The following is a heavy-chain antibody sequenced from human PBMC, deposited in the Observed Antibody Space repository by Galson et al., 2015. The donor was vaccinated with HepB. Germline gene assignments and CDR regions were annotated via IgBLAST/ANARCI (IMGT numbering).Heavy chain of an antibody. Sequence: SETLSLTCTVSGGSISSYYWSWIRQPPGKGLEWIGYIYYSGSTNYNPSLKSRVTISVDTSKNQFSLKLSSVTAADTAVYYCARVLGVTAVAFDIWGQGTMVTVSS. CDR3: ARVLGVTAVAFDI. CDR2: IYYSGST. D-gene: IGHD2-21*02. CDR1: GGSISSYY. J-gene: IGHJ3*02. V-gene: IGHV4-59*01.